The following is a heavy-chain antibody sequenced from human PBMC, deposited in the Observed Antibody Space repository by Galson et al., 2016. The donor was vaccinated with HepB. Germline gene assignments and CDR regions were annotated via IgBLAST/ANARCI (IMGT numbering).Heavy chain of an antibody. V-gene: IGHV1-46*03. CDR1: GYTFTSYR. CDR2: INPSGGSA. Sequence: SVKVSCKASGYTFTSYRMHWVRQAPGQGLEWMGIINPSGGSASYAQKFQDRVTMTRDTSTGTVYMELSSLRSEDTAVYYCVRSLGSGSQAYYGMDVWGKGTTVTVSS. D-gene: IGHD3-10*01. J-gene: IGHJ6*04. CDR3: VRSLGSGSQAYYGMDV.